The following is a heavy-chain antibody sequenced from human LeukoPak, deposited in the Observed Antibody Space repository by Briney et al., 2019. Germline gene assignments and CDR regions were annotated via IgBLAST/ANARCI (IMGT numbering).Heavy chain of an antibody. J-gene: IGHJ6*02. V-gene: IGHV4-61*02. Sequence: PSETLSLTCTVSGGSISSGSYYWSWIRQPAGKGLEWIGRIYTSGSTNYNPSLKSRVTISVDTSKNQFSLKLSSVTAADTAVYYRARHSGSYLYYRMDVWGQGTTVTVSS. CDR3: ARHSGSYLYYRMDV. CDR2: IYTSGST. D-gene: IGHD1-26*01. CDR1: GGSISSGSYY.